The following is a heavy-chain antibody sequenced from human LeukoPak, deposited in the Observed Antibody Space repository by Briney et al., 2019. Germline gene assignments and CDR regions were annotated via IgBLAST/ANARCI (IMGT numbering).Heavy chain of an antibody. J-gene: IGHJ3*02. Sequence: SATLSLTCTVSGGSISSYYWSWIRQPPGKGLEWIGYLYYSGSTNYNPSLKSRVTISVDTSKNQFSLKLSSVTAADTAVYYCAQEGRRGAFDIWGQGTMVTVSS. CDR3: AQEGRRGAFDI. CDR2: LYYSGST. CDR1: GGSISSYY. D-gene: IGHD3-10*01. V-gene: IGHV4-59*01.